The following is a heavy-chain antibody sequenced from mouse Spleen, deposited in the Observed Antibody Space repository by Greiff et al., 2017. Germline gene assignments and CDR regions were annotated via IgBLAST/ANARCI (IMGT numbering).Heavy chain of an antibody. J-gene: IGHJ1*01. D-gene: IGHD1-1*01. CDR3: ARHTYGSSYGYFDV. CDR1: GFTFSDYY. V-gene: IGHV5-12*02. Sequence: DVKLVESGGGLVQPGGSLKLSCATSGFTFSDYYMYWVRQTPEKRLEWVAYISNGGGSTYYPDTVKGRFTISRDNAKNTLYLQMSRLKSEDTAMYYCARHTYGSSYGYFDVWGAGTTVTVSS. CDR2: ISNGGGST.